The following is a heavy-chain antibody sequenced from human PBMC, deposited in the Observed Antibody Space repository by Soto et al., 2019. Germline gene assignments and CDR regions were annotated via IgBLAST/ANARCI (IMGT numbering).Heavy chain of an antibody. J-gene: IGHJ4*02. D-gene: IGHD3-22*01. V-gene: IGHV4-59*01. CDR2: IYYSGST. CDR3: ARGFHYYDSSGYYS. Sequence: KSSETLSLTCTVSGGSISSYYWSWIRQPPGKGLEWIGYIYYSGSTNYNPSLKSRVTISVDTSKNQFSLKLSSVTAADTAVYYCARGFHYYDSSGYYSWGQGTLVTVSS. CDR1: GGSISSYY.